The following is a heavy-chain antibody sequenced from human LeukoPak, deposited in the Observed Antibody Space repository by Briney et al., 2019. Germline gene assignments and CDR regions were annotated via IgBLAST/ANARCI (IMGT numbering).Heavy chain of an antibody. V-gene: IGHV3-74*01. CDR3: ARETAGGRGY. CDR2: INSDGSST. CDR1: GFTFGSYW. J-gene: IGHJ4*02. D-gene: IGHD6-13*01. Sequence: GGSLRLSCAASGFTFGSYWMHWLRQAPGKGLVWVSRINSDGSSTGYADSVKGRFTISRDNAKNRLYLQMNSLRAEDTAVYYCARETAGGRGYWGQGTPVTVSS.